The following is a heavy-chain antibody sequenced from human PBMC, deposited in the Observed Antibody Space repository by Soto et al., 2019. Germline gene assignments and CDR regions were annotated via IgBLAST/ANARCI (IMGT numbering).Heavy chain of an antibody. CDR3: ARDAPPHSGYERATHYYMDV. V-gene: IGHV3-66*01. CDR1: GFTVSSNY. Sequence: PGGSLRLSCAASGFTVSSNYMSWVRQAPGKGLEWVSVIHSGGSTYYADSVKGRFTISRDNSKNTLYLQMNSLRAEDTAVYYCARDAPPHSGYERATHYYMDVWGKGTTVTVSS. CDR2: IHSGGST. D-gene: IGHD5-12*01. J-gene: IGHJ6*03.